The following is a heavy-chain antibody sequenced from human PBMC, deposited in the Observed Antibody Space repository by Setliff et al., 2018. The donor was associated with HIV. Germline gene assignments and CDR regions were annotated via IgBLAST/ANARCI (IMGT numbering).Heavy chain of an antibody. V-gene: IGHV4-59*01. CDR1: GGSISSYY. Sequence: PSETLSLTCTVSGGSISSYYWSWIRQPPGKGLEWIGSIHYSGTTNYNPSLKSRLTISIDTSKTQFSPKLSSLTAADTAVYYCARGRTGHDYWGQGTLVTVSS. CDR2: IHYSGTT. CDR3: ARGRTGHDY. J-gene: IGHJ4*02.